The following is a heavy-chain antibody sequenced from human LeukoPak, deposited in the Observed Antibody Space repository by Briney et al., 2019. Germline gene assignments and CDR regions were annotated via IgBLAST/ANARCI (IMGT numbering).Heavy chain of an antibody. J-gene: IGHJ4*02. CDR1: GGSISSYY. CDR2: IYYSGST. V-gene: IGHV4-59*08. Sequence: SETLSLNCTVSGGSISSYYWSWVRQPPGKGLEWIGYIYYSGSTNYNPSLKSRVTISLDTSKNQFSLNLSSVTAADTAVYYCARLNWVPGSTWPKIDSWGQGTLGTVSS. CDR3: ARLNWVPGSTWPKIDS. D-gene: IGHD6-13*01.